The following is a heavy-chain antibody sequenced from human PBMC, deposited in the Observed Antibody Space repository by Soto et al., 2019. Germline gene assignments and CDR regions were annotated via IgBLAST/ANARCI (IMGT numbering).Heavy chain of an antibody. CDR3: VRATYLSDSSGYTRCLDY. CDR2: SRDKPQGYST. Sequence: EVQLVESGGGLVQPGGSLRLSCAGSGFTLSDHYIAWVRQAPGKGLEWVGRSRDKPQGYSTAYAASVKGRFTTSRDESKNSAYLQMNSLKTEDTAVYYCVRATYLSDSSGYTRCLDYWGQGTLVTVSS. CDR1: GFTLSDHY. V-gene: IGHV3-72*01. J-gene: IGHJ4*02. D-gene: IGHD3-22*01.